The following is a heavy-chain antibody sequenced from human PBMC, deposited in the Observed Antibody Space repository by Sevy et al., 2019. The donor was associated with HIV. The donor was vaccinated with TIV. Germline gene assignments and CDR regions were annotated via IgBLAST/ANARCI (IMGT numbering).Heavy chain of an antibody. Sequence: ASVKVSCKASGYTFTSYYMHWVRQAPGQGLEWMGIINPSGGSTSYPQKFQGRVTMTRDTSTSTVYMELSSLRSEDTAVYYCARVLSSEYYYHYYGMDVWGQGTTVTVSS. J-gene: IGHJ6*02. D-gene: IGHD6-25*01. CDR2: INPSGGST. CDR1: GYTFTSYY. V-gene: IGHV1-46*01. CDR3: ARVLSSEYYYHYYGMDV.